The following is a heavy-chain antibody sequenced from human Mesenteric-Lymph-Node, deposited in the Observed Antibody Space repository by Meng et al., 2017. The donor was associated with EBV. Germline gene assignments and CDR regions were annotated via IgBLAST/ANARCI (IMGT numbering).Heavy chain of an antibody. CDR1: GGSFSGYS. V-gene: IGHV4-34*01. CDR2: SHNSETA. Sequence: GQVQNGGAGLLKPSETLSLTCVIAGGSFSGYSWNWCRQAPGKGREWIGKSHNSETADYNPSLEDRVIISADTSKNQFSLKLTSVTAADTAVYYCARQGYFRTTTCSTWFDPWGQGTLVTVSS. J-gene: IGHJ5*02. CDR3: ARQGYFRTTTCSTWFDP. D-gene: IGHD2-2*01.